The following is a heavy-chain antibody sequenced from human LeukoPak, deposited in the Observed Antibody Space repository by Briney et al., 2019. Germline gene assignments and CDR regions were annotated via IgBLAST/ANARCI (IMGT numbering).Heavy chain of an antibody. CDR2: ISSSGGNT. CDR3: AKDNRRDIVVVVAATAAFDY. CDR1: GFTFSSYG. D-gene: IGHD2-15*01. J-gene: IGHJ4*02. V-gene: IGHV3-23*01. Sequence: GGSLRLSCAASGFTFSSYGMTWVRQAPGKGLEWVSTISSSGGNTYYADSVKGRFTISRDDSKNTLYLQMNSLRAEDTAVYYCAKDNRRDIVVVVAATAAFDYWGQGTLVTVSS.